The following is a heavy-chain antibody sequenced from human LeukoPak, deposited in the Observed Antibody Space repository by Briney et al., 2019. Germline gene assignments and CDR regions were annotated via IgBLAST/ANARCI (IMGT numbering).Heavy chain of an antibody. D-gene: IGHD3-3*01. Sequence: SQTLSLTCTVSGGSISSGGYYWSWIRQHPGTGLEWIGYIYYSGSTYYNPSLKSRVTISVDTSKNQFSLKLSSVTAADTAVYYCARATDFWSGYYMGYYFDYWGQGTLVTVSS. CDR2: IYYSGST. CDR1: GGSISSGGYY. CDR3: ARATDFWSGYYMGYYFDY. J-gene: IGHJ4*02. V-gene: IGHV4-31*03.